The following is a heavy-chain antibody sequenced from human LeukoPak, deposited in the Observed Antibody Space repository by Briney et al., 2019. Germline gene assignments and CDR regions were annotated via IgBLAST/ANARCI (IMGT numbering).Heavy chain of an antibody. CDR3: ATRYGSGTYYPFDY. D-gene: IGHD3-10*01. V-gene: IGHV5-51*01. CDR2: IYPRDSET. CDR1: GYNFINYW. J-gene: IGHJ4*02. Sequence: GESLKISCKGSGYNFINYWIGWVRQVPGKGLEWMGIIYPRDSETRYRPSFQGQVTILVDKSINAAYLRWSSLKASDTAIYYCATRYGSGTYYPFDYWGQGTLVTVSS.